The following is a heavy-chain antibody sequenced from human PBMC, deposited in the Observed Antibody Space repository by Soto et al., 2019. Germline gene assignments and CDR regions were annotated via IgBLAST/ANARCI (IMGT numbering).Heavy chain of an antibody. D-gene: IGHD1-26*01. CDR3: AKEEWELTRPRFDY. Sequence: GGSLRLSCAASGFTLSSYAMSWVRQAPGKGLEWVSAITASGNTDYVDSVKGRFTISRDSSKNTLFLQMNGLRAEDTAIYYCAKEEWELTRPRFDYWGQGTLVTVSS. CDR2: ITASGNT. J-gene: IGHJ4*02. V-gene: IGHV3-23*01. CDR1: GFTLSSYA.